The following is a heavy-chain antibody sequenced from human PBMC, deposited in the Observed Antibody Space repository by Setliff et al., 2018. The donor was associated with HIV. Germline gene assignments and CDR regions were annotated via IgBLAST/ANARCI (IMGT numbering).Heavy chain of an antibody. D-gene: IGHD6-6*01. CDR3: AMFSSSSG. CDR1: GFTFSRYW. CDR2: INNDTTTT. J-gene: IGHJ4*02. Sequence: GGSLRLSCAASGFTFSRYWMHWVRQAPGQGLVWVSSINNDTTTTTYADSVKGRFSISRDNAKNTLYLQMNGLRGEDTAVYYCAMFSSSSGWGQGTQVTVSS. V-gene: IGHV3-74*01.